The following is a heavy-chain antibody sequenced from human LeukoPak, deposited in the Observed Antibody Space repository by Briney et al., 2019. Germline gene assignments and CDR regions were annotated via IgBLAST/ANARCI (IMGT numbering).Heavy chain of an antibody. CDR1: GFTFSSYA. J-gene: IGHJ4*02. CDR3: AKGASGSYYQDY. CDR2: ISGSGGST. V-gene: IGHV3-23*01. Sequence: QTGGSLRLSCAATGFTFSSYAMSWVRQAPGRGLEWVSAISGSGGSTHYADSVKGRFTISRDNSKSTLYLQMNSLRAEDTAVYYCAKGASGSYYQDYWGQGTLVTVSS. D-gene: IGHD1-26*01.